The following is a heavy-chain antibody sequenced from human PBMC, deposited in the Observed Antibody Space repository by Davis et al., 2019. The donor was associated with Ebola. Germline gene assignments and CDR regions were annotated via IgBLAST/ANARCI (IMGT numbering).Heavy chain of an antibody. D-gene: IGHD2-8*02. J-gene: IGHJ3*02. V-gene: IGHV5-51*01. CDR1: GYSFADQW. CDR3: ASLRRTITGMDDGFDI. Sequence: GESLKISCTGSGYSFADQWIGWVRQMPGKGLEWMGIIYTGDSDTRYSPSFRGQVTISADKSMKTAFLQWSSLKASDSGMYYCASLRRTITGMDDGFDIWGQGTMVTVSS. CDR2: IYTGDSDT.